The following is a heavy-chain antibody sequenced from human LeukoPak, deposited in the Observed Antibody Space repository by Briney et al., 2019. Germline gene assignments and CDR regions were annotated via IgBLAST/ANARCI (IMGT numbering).Heavy chain of an antibody. CDR1: GFTFSSYS. J-gene: IGHJ1*01. CDR2: ISSSSRHI. D-gene: IGHD4-17*01. CDR3: VRDFGTVTTAYLHH. V-gene: IGHV3-21*04. Sequence: PGGSLRLSCAASGFTFSSYSMNWVRQAPGKGLEWVSSISSSSRHIYYADSVKGRFTIFRDDAKNSLFLQMDSLRVEDTAMYYCVRDFGTVTTAYLHHWGQGTLLTVSS.